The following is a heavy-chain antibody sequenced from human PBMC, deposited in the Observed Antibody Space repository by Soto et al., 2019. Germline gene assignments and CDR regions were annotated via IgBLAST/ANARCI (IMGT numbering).Heavy chain of an antibody. CDR1: GGTFSSYA. CDR3: ARDRVYYDSSGYQGVGMDV. V-gene: IGHV1-69*01. J-gene: IGHJ6*02. Sequence: KVSCKASGGTFSSYAISWVRQAPGQGLEWMGGIIPIFGTANYAQRFQGRVTITADESTSTAYMELSSLRSEDTAVYYCARDRVYYDSSGYQGVGMDVWGQGTTVTVSS. CDR2: IIPIFGTA. D-gene: IGHD3-22*01.